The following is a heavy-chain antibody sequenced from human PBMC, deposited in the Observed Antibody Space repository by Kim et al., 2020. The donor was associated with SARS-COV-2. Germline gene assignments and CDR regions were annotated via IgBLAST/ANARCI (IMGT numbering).Heavy chain of an antibody. Sequence: GGSLRLSCAASGFTFSSYAMSWVRQAPGKGLEWVSAISGSGGSTYYADSVKGRFTISRDNSKNTLYLQMNSLRAEDTAVYYCASEGYDYVWGSYRYGPYFDYWGQGTLVTVSS. D-gene: IGHD3-16*02. CDR3: ASEGYDYVWGSYRYGPYFDY. J-gene: IGHJ4*02. V-gene: IGHV3-23*01. CDR2: ISGSGGST. CDR1: GFTFSSYA.